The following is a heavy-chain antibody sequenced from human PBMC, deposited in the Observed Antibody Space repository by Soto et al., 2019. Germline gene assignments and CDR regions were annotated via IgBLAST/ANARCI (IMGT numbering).Heavy chain of an antibody. J-gene: IGHJ5*02. Sequence: GGSLRLSCAASGFTVSSNYMSWVRQAPGKGLEWVSVIYSGGSTYYADSVKGRFTISRDNSKNTLYLQMNSLRAEDTAVYYCARWRAYCGGDCYSWGQGTLVTVSS. CDR1: GFTVSSNY. CDR2: IYSGGST. V-gene: IGHV3-53*01. D-gene: IGHD2-21*02. CDR3: ARWRAYCGGDCYS.